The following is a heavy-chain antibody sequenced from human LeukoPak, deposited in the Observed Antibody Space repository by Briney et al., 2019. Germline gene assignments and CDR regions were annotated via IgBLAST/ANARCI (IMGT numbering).Heavy chain of an antibody. CDR3: ARVGCSSTSCYGGLDY. V-gene: IGHV4-59*12. Sequence: SETLSLTCTVSGGSISSYYWSWIRQPPGKGLEWIGYIYYSGSTNYNPSLKSRVTISVDTSKNQFSLKLSSVTAADTAVYYCARVGCSSTSCYGGLDYWGQGTLVTVSS. J-gene: IGHJ4*02. CDR2: IYYSGST. CDR1: GGSISSYY. D-gene: IGHD2-2*01.